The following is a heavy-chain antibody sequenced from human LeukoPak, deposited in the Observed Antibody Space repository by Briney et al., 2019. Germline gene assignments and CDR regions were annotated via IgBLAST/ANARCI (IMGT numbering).Heavy chain of an antibody. CDR3: ARESPNMITFGGVIASHFDY. Sequence: PGGSLRLSCAASGFTFSSYEMNWVRQALGKGLEWVSYISSSGSTIYYADSVKGRFTISRDNAKNSLYLQMNSLRAEDTAVYYCARESPNMITFGGVIASHFDYWGQGTLVTVSS. D-gene: IGHD3-16*02. CDR2: ISSSGSTI. V-gene: IGHV3-48*03. CDR1: GFTFSSYE. J-gene: IGHJ4*02.